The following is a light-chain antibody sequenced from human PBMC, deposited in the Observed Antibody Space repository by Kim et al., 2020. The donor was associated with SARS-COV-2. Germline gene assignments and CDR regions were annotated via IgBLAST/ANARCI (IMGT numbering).Light chain of an antibody. Sequence: SLSPGERATHYCRASQSVSSQLAWYQQKPGQAPRLLIYGASNRATGIPARFTGSGSGTDFTLAISSLESEDFAVYYCQQRSNWMFSFGQGTKLEI. J-gene: IGKJ2*01. CDR3: QQRSNWMFS. CDR1: QSVSSQ. CDR2: GAS. V-gene: IGKV3-11*01.